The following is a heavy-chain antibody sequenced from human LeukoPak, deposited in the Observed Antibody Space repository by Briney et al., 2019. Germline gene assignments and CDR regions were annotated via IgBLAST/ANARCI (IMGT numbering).Heavy chain of an antibody. CDR3: ARHQWLVPRFDY. D-gene: IGHD6-19*01. Sequence: GRSLRLSCAASGFTFSSYGMHWVRQAPGKGLEWVAVIWYDGGNKYYADSVKGRFTISRDNSKNTLYLQMNSLRAEDTAVYYCARHQWLVPRFDYWGQGTLVTVSS. CDR2: IWYDGGNK. J-gene: IGHJ4*02. V-gene: IGHV3-33*01. CDR1: GFTFSSYG.